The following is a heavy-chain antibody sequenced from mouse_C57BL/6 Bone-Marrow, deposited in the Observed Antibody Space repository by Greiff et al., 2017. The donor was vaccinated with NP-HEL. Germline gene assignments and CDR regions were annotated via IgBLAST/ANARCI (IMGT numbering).Heavy chain of an antibody. CDR3: ARRGAYYSNYYAMDY. V-gene: IGHV1-76*01. J-gene: IGHJ4*01. D-gene: IGHD2-5*01. CDR2: IYPGSGNT. Sequence: VQLQQSGAELVRPGASVKLSCKASGYTFTDYYINWVKQRPGQGLEWIARIYPGSGNTYYNEKFKGKATLTAEKSSSTAYMQLSSLTSEDSAVYFCARRGAYYSNYYAMDYWGQGTSVTVSS. CDR1: GYTFTDYY.